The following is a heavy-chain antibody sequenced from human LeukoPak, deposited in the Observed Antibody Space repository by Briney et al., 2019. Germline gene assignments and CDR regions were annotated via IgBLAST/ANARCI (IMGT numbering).Heavy chain of an antibody. CDR3: AKGPRRGSSGYCRFDY. CDR1: GFTFSSYA. D-gene: IGHD3-22*01. J-gene: IGHJ4*02. V-gene: IGHV3-23*01. CDR2: ISGSGGST. Sequence: GSLRLSCAASGFTFSSYAMSWVRQAPGKGLEWVSAISGSGGSTYYADSVKGRFTISRDNSKNTLYLQMNSLRAEDTAVYYCAKGPRRGSSGYCRFDYWGQGTLVTVSS.